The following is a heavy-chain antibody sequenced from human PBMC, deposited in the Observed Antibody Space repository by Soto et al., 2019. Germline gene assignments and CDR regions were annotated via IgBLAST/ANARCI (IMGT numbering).Heavy chain of an antibody. Sequence: EVQLVESGGGLVQPGGSLRLSCAASGFTFNTYSMNWVRQTPEKGLEWVAYITSGSTRILYADSVRGRFTISRDNAKDSLYMSMTSLRDEDTAMYYCTRDPHALDFWGQGTRVIVSS. D-gene: IGHD2-2*01. CDR2: ITSGSTRI. V-gene: IGHV3-48*02. CDR3: TRDPHALDF. J-gene: IGHJ4*02. CDR1: GFTFNTYS.